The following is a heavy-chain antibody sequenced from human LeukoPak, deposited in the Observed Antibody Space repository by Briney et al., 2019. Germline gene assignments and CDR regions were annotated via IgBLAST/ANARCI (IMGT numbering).Heavy chain of an antibody. V-gene: IGHV3-23*01. CDR3: AKDLSRYYQGSSGYYYH. CDR2: ISGSGGST. CDR1: GFTFSSYA. D-gene: IGHD3-22*01. J-gene: IGHJ5*02. Sequence: GGSLRLSCAASGFTFSSYAMSWVRQAPGKGLEWVSAISGSGGSTYYADSVKGRFTISRDNSKNTLYLQMNSLRAEDTAVYYFAKDLSRYYQGSSGYYYHWGQGTLVTVS.